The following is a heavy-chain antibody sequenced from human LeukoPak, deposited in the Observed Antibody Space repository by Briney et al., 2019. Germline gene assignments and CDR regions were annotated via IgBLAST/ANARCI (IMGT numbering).Heavy chain of an antibody. J-gene: IGHJ4*02. V-gene: IGHV4-39*01. CDR3: ARQEAGTKRGFDY. D-gene: IGHD6-19*01. CDR1: GGSISSSSYY. Sequence: SETLSLTCTDSGGSISSSSYYWGWIRQPPGKGLEWIGSIYYSGSTYYNPSLKSRVTISVDTSKNQFSLKLSSVTAADTAVYYCARQEAGTKRGFDYWGQGTLVTVSS. CDR2: IYYSGST.